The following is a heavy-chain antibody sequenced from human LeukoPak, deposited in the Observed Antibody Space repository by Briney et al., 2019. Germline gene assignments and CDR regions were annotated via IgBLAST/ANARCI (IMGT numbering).Heavy chain of an antibody. CDR1: GGSISSSSYY. V-gene: IGHV4-39*02. J-gene: IGHJ4*02. D-gene: IGHD3-22*01. Sequence: SETLSLTCTISGGSISSSSYYWGWIRQPPGKGLEWIGNIYYSGRTYYNPSLKSRVTISVATSKNDFSLKLSSVTAADTAVYYCARLYYYDSSGPPLWGQGTMVAVSS. CDR3: ARLYYYDSSGPPL. CDR2: IYYSGRT.